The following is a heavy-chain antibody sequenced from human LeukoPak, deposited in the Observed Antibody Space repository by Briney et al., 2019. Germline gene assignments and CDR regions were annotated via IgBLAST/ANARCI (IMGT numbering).Heavy chain of an antibody. CDR3: ARDLEAANTYYFDY. Sequence: PGGSLRLSCAASGVTVSSNHMSWVREAPGKGLEWVSVIYSGGSTYYADAVKGRFTISRDNSKNTVYLQVNSLRDEDTAVYYCARDLEAANTYYFDYWGQGTMVTVSS. D-gene: IGHD6-13*01. CDR1: GVTVSSNH. V-gene: IGHV3-66*01. J-gene: IGHJ4*02. CDR2: IYSGGST.